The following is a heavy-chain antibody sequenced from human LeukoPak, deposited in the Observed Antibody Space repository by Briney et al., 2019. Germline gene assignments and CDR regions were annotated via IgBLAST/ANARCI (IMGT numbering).Heavy chain of an antibody. Sequence: ASVKVSCKTSGYSFTTYGMSWVRQAPGQGLEWMGWISGKNGDTNSAQKLQGRVTISTDTSTSTAYMELRSLTSDDTAVYYCARAGATVTRHFDYWGQGTLVTVSS. CDR3: ARAGATVTRHFDY. V-gene: IGHV1-18*01. J-gene: IGHJ4*02. CDR2: ISGKNGDT. CDR1: GYSFTTYG. D-gene: IGHD4-17*01.